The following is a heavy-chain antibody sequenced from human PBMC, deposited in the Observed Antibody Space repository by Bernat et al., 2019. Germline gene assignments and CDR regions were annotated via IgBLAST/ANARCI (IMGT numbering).Heavy chain of an antibody. CDR3: ARFQTTVYYFDY. Sequence: QVQLQQWGAGLLKPSETLSLTCTVSGGSISSGDYYWSWIRQPPGKGLEWIGYIYYSGSTYYNPSLKSRVTISVDTSKNQFSLKLSSVTAADTAVYYCARFQTTVYYFDYWGQGTLVTVSS. J-gene: IGHJ4*02. V-gene: IGHV4-30-4*01. CDR2: IYYSGST. D-gene: IGHD4-17*01. CDR1: GGSISSGDYY.